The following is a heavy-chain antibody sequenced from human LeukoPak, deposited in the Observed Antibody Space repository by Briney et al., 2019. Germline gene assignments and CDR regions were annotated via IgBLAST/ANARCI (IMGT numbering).Heavy chain of an antibody. CDR2: ISGSGDST. Sequence: GGSLRLSCVASGFTFGKYWMSWVRQAPGKGLEWVSAISGSGDSTYYGDSVKGRFTISRDNSKNTLYLQMNSLRGEDTAVYYCAKTRPLDSSSWSHGDYWGQGTLVTVSS. D-gene: IGHD6-13*01. CDR1: GFTFGKYW. J-gene: IGHJ4*02. V-gene: IGHV3-23*01. CDR3: AKTRPLDSSSWSHGDY.